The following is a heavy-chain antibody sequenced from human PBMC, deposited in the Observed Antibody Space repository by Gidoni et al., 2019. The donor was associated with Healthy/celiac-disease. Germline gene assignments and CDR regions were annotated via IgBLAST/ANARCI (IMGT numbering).Heavy chain of an antibody. CDR2: ISYDGSNK. D-gene: IGHD2-15*01. CDR1: GFTFSSYG. J-gene: IGHJ4*02. CDR3: ANGPDGYCSGGSCYGASRFDY. Sequence: QVQLVESGGGVVQPGRSLRLSCAASGFTFSSYGMHWVRQAPGKGLEWVAVISYDGSNKYYADSVKGRFTISRDNSKNTLYLQMNSLRAEDTAVYYCANGPDGYCSGGSCYGASRFDYWGQGTLVTVSS. V-gene: IGHV3-30*18.